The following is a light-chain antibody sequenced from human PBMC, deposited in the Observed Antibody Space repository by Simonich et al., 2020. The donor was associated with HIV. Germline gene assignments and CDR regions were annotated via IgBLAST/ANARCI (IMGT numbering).Light chain of an antibody. CDR2: NVT. CDR1: SSYFGTYNN. V-gene: IGLV2-14*03. J-gene: IGLJ3*02. CDR3: SSYTSSSTWV. Sequence: QSALTQPASVSGSPGQSITISCIGTSSYFGTYNNVSWYQHPPGKAPKLSIFNVTGRPSGASIRFSGSKSGNTASLTISGLQAEDEADFYCSSYTSSSTWVFGGGTKVTVL.